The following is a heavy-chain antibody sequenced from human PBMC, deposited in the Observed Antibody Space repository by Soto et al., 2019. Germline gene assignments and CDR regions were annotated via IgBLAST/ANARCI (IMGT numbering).Heavy chain of an antibody. J-gene: IGHJ4*02. CDR1: GGSISSGCYF. CDR2: ISYSGNT. V-gene: IGHV4-31*03. D-gene: IGHD3-22*01. Sequence: QVQLQESGPGLVKPSQTLSLTCTVSGGSISSGCYFWSWIRQQPGKGLAWIGHISYSGNTNYSPSLMSRRTMSVDTKSQFSLKLTSVTAADTAIYYCATLFNYHDSRGYAEYDFNHWGQGALVTVSS. CDR3: ATLFNYHDSRGYAEYDFNH.